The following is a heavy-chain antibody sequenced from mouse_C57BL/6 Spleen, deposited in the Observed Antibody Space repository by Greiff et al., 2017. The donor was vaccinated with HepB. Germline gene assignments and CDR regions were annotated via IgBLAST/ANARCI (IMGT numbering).Heavy chain of an antibody. CDR2: ISSGGSYT. CDR1: GFTFSSYG. J-gene: IGHJ1*03. V-gene: IGHV5-6*01. CDR3: ARHYYGSSHAYWYFDV. D-gene: IGHD1-1*01. Sequence: EVKLVESGGDLVKPGGSLKLSCAASGFTFSSYGMSWVRQTPDKRLEWVATISSGGSYTYYPDSVKGRFTISRDNAKNTLYLQMSSLKSEDTAMYYCARHYYGSSHAYWYFDVWGTGTTVTVSS.